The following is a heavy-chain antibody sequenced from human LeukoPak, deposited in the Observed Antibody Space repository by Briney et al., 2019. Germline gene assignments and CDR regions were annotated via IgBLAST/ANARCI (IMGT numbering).Heavy chain of an antibody. V-gene: IGHV4-61*02. CDR2: IYTSGST. D-gene: IGHD3-3*01. Sequence: PSQTLSLTCTVSGGSISSGGYYWSWIRQPAGKGLEWIGRIYTSGSTNYNPSLKSRVTISVDTSKNQFSLKLSSVTAADTAVYYCARAGSYYDFWSGYSDAGAFDIWGQGTMVTVSS. CDR1: GGSISSGGYY. CDR3: ARAGSYYDFWSGYSDAGAFDI. J-gene: IGHJ3*02.